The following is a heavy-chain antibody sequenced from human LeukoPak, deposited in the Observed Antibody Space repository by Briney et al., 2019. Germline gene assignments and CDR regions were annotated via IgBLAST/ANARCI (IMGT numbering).Heavy chain of an antibody. J-gene: IGHJ4*02. CDR3: ARVSIGGSGSFDY. CDR1: GFTFSRFT. D-gene: IGHD3-10*01. Sequence: GGSLRLSCAASGFTFSRFTMNWVRQAPGKGLEWVSSITSSSSYIYYADSVKGRFSISRDNAKNSLYLQMNSLRAEDTAVYYCARVSIGGSGSFDYWGQGTLVTVSS. V-gene: IGHV3-21*01. CDR2: ITSSSSYI.